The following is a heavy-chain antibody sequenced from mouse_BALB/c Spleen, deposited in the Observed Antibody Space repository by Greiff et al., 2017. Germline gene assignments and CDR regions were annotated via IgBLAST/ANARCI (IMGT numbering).Heavy chain of an antibody. Sequence: QVQLQQSGAELAKPGASVKMSCKASGYTFTSYWMHWVKQRPGQGLEWIGNINPSTGYTEYNQKFKDKATLTADKSSSTAYMQLSSLTSEDSAVYYCARSPRGYAMDYWGQGTSVTVSS. CDR3: ARSPRGYAMDY. V-gene: IGHV1-7*01. J-gene: IGHJ4*01. CDR1: GYTFTSYW. CDR2: INPSTGYT.